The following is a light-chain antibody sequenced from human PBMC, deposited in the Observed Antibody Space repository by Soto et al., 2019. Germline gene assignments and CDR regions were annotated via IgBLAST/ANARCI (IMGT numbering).Light chain of an antibody. J-gene: IGKJ2*01. CDR1: QTVRDGY. V-gene: IGKV3-20*01. Sequence: DIVLTQSPGTLSLSPGERATLSCRASQTVRDGYLAWYQQKPGHAPMLFIYGASARATGIPDRFSGSGSGTDFTLTISGLEPEDFAVYYCQQYGVSMFTFGQGAKLEIK. CDR3: QQYGVSMFT. CDR2: GAS.